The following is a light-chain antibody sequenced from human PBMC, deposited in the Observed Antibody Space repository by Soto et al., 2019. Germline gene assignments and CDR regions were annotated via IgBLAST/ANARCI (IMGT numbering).Light chain of an antibody. V-gene: IGLV2-14*03. CDR2: DVS. CDR1: SSDVGGYNY. CDR3: SSYTSSTTNV. J-gene: IGLJ1*01. Sequence: QSALTQPASVSGSPGQSITISCTGTSSDVGGYNYVSWYQQHPGKAPKLLINDVSNRPSGISDLFSGSKSGNTASLTISGLQAEDEADYYCSSYTSSTTNVFGTGTKLTVL.